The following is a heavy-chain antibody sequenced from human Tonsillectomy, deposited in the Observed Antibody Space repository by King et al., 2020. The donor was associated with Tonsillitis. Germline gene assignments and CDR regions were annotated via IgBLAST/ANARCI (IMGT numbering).Heavy chain of an antibody. J-gene: IGHJ4*02. CDR1: GFTVSSNY. CDR3: ARGSGDYFDY. Sequence: VQLVESGGGLVQPGGSLRLSCAASGFTVSSNYMSWVRQAPGKGLEWVSVIYSCGSTYSPDSGKGRFTIPRHNSKNTLYLQMNSLRAEDTAVYYCARGSGDYFDYWGQGTLVTVSS. D-gene: IGHD1-26*01. CDR2: IYSCGST. V-gene: IGHV3-53*04.